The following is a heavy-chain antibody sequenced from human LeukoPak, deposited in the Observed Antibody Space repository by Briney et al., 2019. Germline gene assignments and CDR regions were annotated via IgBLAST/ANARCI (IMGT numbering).Heavy chain of an antibody. CDR3: ATGPSGSYSY. J-gene: IGHJ4*02. V-gene: IGHV1-69-2*01. CDR1: GYTFTDYY. D-gene: IGHD1-26*01. CDR2: VDPEDGET. Sequence: ASVKISCKASGYTFTDYYMHWVQQAPGKGLEWMGRVDPEDGETIYAEKFQGRVTITADTSTDTAYMELSSLRSEDMAVYYCATGPSGSYSYWGQGTLVTVSS.